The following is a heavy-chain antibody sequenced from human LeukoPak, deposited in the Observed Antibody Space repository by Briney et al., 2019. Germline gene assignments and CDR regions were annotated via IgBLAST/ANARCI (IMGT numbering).Heavy chain of an antibody. V-gene: IGHV3-23*01. CDR3: AKATGYLL. J-gene: IGHJ4*02. CDR2: ISNSDFST. CDR1: GFTFSSYG. D-gene: IGHD1-14*01. Sequence: GGTLRLSCAASGFTFSSYGMSWVRQAPGKGLEWVSTISNSDFSTYYADSVKGRFTISRDNSENTLYLQMNSLRAEDTAVYYCAKATGYLLWGQGALVTVSS.